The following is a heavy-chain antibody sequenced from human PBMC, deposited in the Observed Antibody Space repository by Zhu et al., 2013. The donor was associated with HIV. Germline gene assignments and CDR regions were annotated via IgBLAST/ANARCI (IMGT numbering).Heavy chain of an antibody. CDR3: ARDEMIGLRFLEGRYFQH. Sequence: QVQLVQSGAEVKKPGASVKVSCKASGYTFTSYGISWVRQAPGQGLEWMGWISAYNGNTNYAQKLQGRVTMTTDTSTSTAYMELRSLRSDDTAVYYCARDEMIGLRFLEGRYFQHWGQGTLVTVSS. CDR2: ISAYNGNT. D-gene: IGHD3-3*01. J-gene: IGHJ1*01. CDR1: GYTFTSYG. V-gene: IGHV1-18*01.